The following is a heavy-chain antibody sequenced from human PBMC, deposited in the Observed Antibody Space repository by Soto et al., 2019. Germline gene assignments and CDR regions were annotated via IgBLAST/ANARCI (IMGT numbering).Heavy chain of an antibody. V-gene: IGHV1-2*04. Sequence: ASVKVSCKASGYTFTGYYMHWVRQAPGQGLEWMGWINPNSGGTNYAQKFQGWVTMTRDTSISTAYMELSRLRSDDTAVYYCARGIVVVVAATPPTGPQQGPYGMDVWGQGTTVTVSS. CDR1: GYTFTGYY. J-gene: IGHJ6*02. CDR2: INPNSGGT. CDR3: ARGIVVVVAATPPTGPQQGPYGMDV. D-gene: IGHD2-15*01.